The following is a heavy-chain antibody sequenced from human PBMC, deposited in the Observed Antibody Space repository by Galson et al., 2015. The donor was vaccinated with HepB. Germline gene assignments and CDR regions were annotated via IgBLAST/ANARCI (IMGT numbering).Heavy chain of an antibody. Sequence: SCKASGYTFTSYAMHWVRQAPGRRLEWMGWINAGNGNTKYSQKFQGRVTITRDTSASTAYMELSSLRSEDTAVYYCARDMGGWGWFDPWGQGTLVTVSS. V-gene: IGHV1-3*01. J-gene: IGHJ5*02. CDR1: GYTFTSYA. D-gene: IGHD6-19*01. CDR3: ARDMGGWGWFDP. CDR2: INAGNGNT.